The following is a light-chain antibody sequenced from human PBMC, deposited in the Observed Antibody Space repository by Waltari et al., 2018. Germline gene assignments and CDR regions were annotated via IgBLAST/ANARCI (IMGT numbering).Light chain of an antibody. J-gene: IGKJ1*01. CDR2: KAS. CDR1: QRLGSS. Sequence: DIQITQSPSTLSASVGDRVTITRRASQRLGSSLAWYQQKPAKAPKLRIYKASSVQTGVPSRFSGSGSGTEFTLTISSLQPDDSATYSCQQSDSYPVTFGQGTKLEI. CDR3: QQSDSYPVT. V-gene: IGKV1-5*03.